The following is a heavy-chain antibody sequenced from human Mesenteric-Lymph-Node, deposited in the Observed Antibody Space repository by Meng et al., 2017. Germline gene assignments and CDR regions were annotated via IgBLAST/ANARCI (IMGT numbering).Heavy chain of an antibody. J-gene: IGHJ5*02. CDR2: MNPNSGNT. Sequence: GESLKISCAASGFTFSSYEMTWVRQAPGKGLEWMGWMNPNSGNTGYAQKFQGRVTMTRNTSISTAYMELSSLRSEDTAVYYCASIRLGELFDWFDPWGQGTLVTVSS. CDR1: GFTFSSYE. CDR3: ASIRLGELFDWFDP. V-gene: IGHV1-8*01. D-gene: IGHD3-16*01.